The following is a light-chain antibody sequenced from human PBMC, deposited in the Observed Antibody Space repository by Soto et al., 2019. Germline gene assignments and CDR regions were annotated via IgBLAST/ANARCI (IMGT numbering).Light chain of an antibody. CDR2: DAS. Sequence: IVLTQSPATLSLSPGKRASLSCRASQNISNYLIWYQQKPGQAPRLLIHDASTRATGIPARFSGSGSGTEFTLTISRLEPEDFAVYYCQQYGSSPVTFGQGTRLEI. J-gene: IGKJ5*01. V-gene: IGKV3-20*01. CDR1: QNISNY. CDR3: QQYGSSPVT.